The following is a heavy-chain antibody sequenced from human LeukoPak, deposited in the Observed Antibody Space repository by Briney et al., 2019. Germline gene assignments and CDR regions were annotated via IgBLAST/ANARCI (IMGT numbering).Heavy chain of an antibody. Sequence: ASVKVSCKASGYTFTSYGISWVRQAPGQGLEWMGRIIPILGIANYAQKFQGRVTMTEDTSTDTAYMELSSLRSEDTAVYYCAANILSFDYWGQGTLVTVSS. V-gene: IGHV1-69*04. J-gene: IGHJ4*02. CDR2: IIPILGIA. CDR1: GYTFTSYG. CDR3: AANILSFDY.